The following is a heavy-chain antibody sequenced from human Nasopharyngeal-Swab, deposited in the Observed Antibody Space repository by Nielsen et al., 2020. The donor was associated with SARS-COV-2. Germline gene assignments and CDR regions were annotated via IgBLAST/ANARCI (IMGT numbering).Heavy chain of an antibody. CDR2: IGCSDYTT. CDR1: GFTFRSYA. CDR3: AKDRDSGDDSDDYYHYYGMDV. Sequence: GESLKISCAASGFTFRSYAISWVRQAPGKGLEWVAVIGCSDYTTYYADSVKGRFTISRDNSKNTVNLQMNSLRVEDTAIYYCAKDRDSGDDSDDYYHYYGMDVWGQGTTVTVFS. V-gene: IGHV3-23*01. J-gene: IGHJ6*02. D-gene: IGHD5-12*01.